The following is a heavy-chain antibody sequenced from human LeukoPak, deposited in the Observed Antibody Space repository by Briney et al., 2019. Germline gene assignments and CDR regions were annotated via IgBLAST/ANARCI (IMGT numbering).Heavy chain of an antibody. J-gene: IGHJ4*02. V-gene: IGHV4-61*02. CDR2: IYTSGST. D-gene: IGHD5-18*01. CDR3: ARDQRGYSYGYFDY. Sequence: SETLSLTCTVSGGSISSGSYYWSWIRQPAGKGLEWIGRIYTSGSTNYNPSLKSRVTMSVDTSKNQFSLKLSSVTAADTAVYYCARDQRGYSYGYFDYWGQGTLVTVSS. CDR1: GGSISSGSYY.